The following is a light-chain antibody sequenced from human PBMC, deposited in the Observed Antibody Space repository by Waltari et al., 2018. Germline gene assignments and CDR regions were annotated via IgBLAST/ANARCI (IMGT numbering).Light chain of an antibody. CDR1: SRDVGGYNY. CDR2: GVD. Sequence: QSALTQPPSASGSPGQSVTISCTGSSRDVGGYNYVSWYQQHSGKAPKLMIYGVDKRPSGVPDRFSGYKSGNTASLTCSGLQAEDEADYFCASYASTRKVFGGGTKLTVL. V-gene: IGLV2-8*01. J-gene: IGLJ3*02. CDR3: ASYASTRKV.